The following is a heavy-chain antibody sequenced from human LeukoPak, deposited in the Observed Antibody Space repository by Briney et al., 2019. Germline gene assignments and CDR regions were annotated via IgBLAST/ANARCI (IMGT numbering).Heavy chain of an antibody. CDR2: IIPIFGTA. V-gene: IGHV1-69*05. Sequence: SVKVSCKASGYTFTSYAMNWVRQAPGQGLEWMGGIIPIFGTANYAQKFQGRVTITTDESTSTAYMELSSLRSEDTAVYYCASRGGGDDFWSGTMFDPWGQGTLVTVSS. CDR1: GYTFTSYA. J-gene: IGHJ5*02. CDR3: ASRGGGDDFWSGTMFDP. D-gene: IGHD3-3*01.